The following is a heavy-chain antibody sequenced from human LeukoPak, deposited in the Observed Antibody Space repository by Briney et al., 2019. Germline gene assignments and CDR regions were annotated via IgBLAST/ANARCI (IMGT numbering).Heavy chain of an antibody. D-gene: IGHD3-22*01. Sequence: SQALSLTCIVSGGSISSHYWSWIRQPPGKGLEYIGYIYYSGSTDYNPSLKSRVTISLDTSKNQFSLNLTSVTAADTAVYYCARRSGVLDSRDSRYYFDHWGQGTLVTVSS. CDR3: ARRSGVLDSRDSRYYFDH. CDR2: IYYSGST. J-gene: IGHJ4*02. V-gene: IGHV4-59*11. CDR1: GGSISSHY.